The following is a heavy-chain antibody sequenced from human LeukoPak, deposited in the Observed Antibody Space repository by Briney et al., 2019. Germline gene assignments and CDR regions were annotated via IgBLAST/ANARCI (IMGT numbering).Heavy chain of an antibody. CDR1: GFTFSSYA. D-gene: IGHD6-19*01. CDR3: ARDGRRYSSGWYPTLYYFDY. CDR2: ISYDGSNK. Sequence: PGRSLRLSCAASGFTFSSYAMHWVRQAPGKGLEWVAVISYDGSNKYYADSVKGRFTISRDNSKNTLYLQMNSLRVEDTAVYYCARDGRRYSSGWYPTLYYFDYWGQGTLVTVSS. J-gene: IGHJ4*02. V-gene: IGHV3-30*04.